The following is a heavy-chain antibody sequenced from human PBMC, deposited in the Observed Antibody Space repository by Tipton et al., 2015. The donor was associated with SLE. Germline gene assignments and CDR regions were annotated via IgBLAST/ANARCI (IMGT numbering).Heavy chain of an antibody. CDR1: GFTFSSYA. CDR2: ISGSGGST. J-gene: IGHJ4*02. V-gene: IGHV3-23*01. Sequence: PRLSCAASGFTFSSYAMSWVRQAPGKGLEWVSAISGSGGSTYYADSVKGRFTISRDNSKNTLYLQMNSLRAEDTAVYYCARGRIAAAGPFDYWGQGTLVTVSS. D-gene: IGHD6-13*01. CDR3: ARGRIAAAGPFDY.